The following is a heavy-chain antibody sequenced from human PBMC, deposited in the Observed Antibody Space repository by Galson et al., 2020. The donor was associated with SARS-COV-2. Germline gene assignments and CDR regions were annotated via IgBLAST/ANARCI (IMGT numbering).Heavy chain of an antibody. D-gene: IGHD5-18*01. Sequence: GGSLRLSCAASGFTVSSNYMSWVRQAPGKGLEWVSVIYSGGSTYYADSVKGRFTISRDNPKNTLYLQMNSLRAEDTAVYYCAAPSDTAMVMGLFWGQGTLVTVSS. J-gene: IGHJ4*02. CDR3: AAPSDTAMVMGLF. CDR1: GFTVSSNY. V-gene: IGHV3-53*01. CDR2: IYSGGST.